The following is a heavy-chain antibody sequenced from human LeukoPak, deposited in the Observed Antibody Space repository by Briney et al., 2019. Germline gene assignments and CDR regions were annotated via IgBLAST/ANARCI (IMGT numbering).Heavy chain of an antibody. CDR2: IYWNDDK. Sequence: PTXXXPXXXXFSGFSLSTSGVGVGWIRXPPGKALEWLARIYWNDDKRYSPSLKSRLTMNKETYKHKGGLTMINMSPVDTATYYCAHRRNYYGSGSQAPGYINNWFDPWGQGTLVTVSS. V-gene: IGHV2-5*01. D-gene: IGHD3-10*01. J-gene: IGHJ5*02. CDR3: AHRRNYYGSGSQAPGYINNWFDP. CDR1: GFSLSTSGVG.